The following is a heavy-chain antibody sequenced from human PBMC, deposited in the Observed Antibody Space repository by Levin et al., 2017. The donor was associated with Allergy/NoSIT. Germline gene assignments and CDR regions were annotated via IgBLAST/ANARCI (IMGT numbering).Heavy chain of an antibody. CDR3: ARNRIIVSGGNDYYYGMDV. CDR1: GGSVRSGTYY. Sequence: PSQTLSLTCSVSGGSVRSGTYYWSWIRRPPGKGLEWIGYINYRGVTKYNPSLKSRVTISVDTSKNEFSLKVTSVTAADTAVYYCARNRIIVSGGNDYYYGMDVWGQGTTVTVSS. CDR2: INYRGVT. J-gene: IGHJ6*02. D-gene: IGHD5/OR15-5a*01. V-gene: IGHV4-61*01.